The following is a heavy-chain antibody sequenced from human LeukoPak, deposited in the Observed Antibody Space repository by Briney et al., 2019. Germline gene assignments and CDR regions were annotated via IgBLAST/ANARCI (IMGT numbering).Heavy chain of an antibody. CDR3: ATETFGVVIKYYFDY. J-gene: IGHJ4*02. CDR1: GFTFSSYA. Sequence: PGRSLRLSCAASGFTFSSYAMHWVRQAPGKGLEWVAVISYDGSNKYYADSVKGRSTISRDNSKNTLYLQMNSLRAEDTAVYYCATETFGVVIKYYFDYWGQGTLVTVSS. V-gene: IGHV3-30-3*01. CDR2: ISYDGSNK. D-gene: IGHD3-3*01.